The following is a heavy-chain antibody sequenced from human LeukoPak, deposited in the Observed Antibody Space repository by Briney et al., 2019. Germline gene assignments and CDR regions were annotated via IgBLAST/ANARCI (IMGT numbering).Heavy chain of an antibody. CDR2: INSDGSST. D-gene: IGHD5-24*01. CDR3: ARDSLEMAATCPDY. CDR1: GFTFSSYW. J-gene: IGHJ4*02. Sequence: PGGSLRLSCGASGFTFSSYWMHWVRQAPGKGLVWVSRINSDGSSTIYADSVKGRFTISRDNAKNTLFLQMNSLRAEDTAVYYCARDSLEMAATCPDYWGQGTLVTVSS. V-gene: IGHV3-74*01.